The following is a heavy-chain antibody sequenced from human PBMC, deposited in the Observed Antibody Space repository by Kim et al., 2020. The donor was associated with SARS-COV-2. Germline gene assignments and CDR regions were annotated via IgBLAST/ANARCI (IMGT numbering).Heavy chain of an antibody. J-gene: IGHJ5*02. D-gene: IGHD6-13*01. Sequence: YAQKFKGRSTLPADAATSTAYMELSSLGSEDTAVYYCARFIAAAGNWFDPWGQGTLVTVSS. CDR3: ARFIAAAGNWFDP. V-gene: IGHV1-69*01.